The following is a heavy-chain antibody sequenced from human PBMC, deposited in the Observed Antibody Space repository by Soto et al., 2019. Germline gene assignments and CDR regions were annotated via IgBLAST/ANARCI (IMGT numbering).Heavy chain of an antibody. Sequence: GVSLRLSCAASGFTFDDYGMSWVRQAPGKGLEWVSGINWNGGSTGYADSVKGRFTISRDNAKNSLYLQMNSLRAEDTALYHCAREYIYDFWSGYSSYYYYYMDVWGKGTTVTVSS. CDR2: INWNGGST. J-gene: IGHJ6*03. D-gene: IGHD3-3*01. CDR3: AREYIYDFWSGYSSYYYYYMDV. CDR1: GFTFDDYG. V-gene: IGHV3-20*01.